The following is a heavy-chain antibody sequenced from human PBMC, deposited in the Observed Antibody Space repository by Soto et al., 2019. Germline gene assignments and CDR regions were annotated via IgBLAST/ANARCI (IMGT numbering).Heavy chain of an antibody. Sequence: QVQLQQWGAGLLKPSETLSLTCTVYGGSFSGYYWSWIRQPPGKGLEWIGEINHSGSTNYNPSLKSRVTISVDTSKNQFSLKLSFVTAADTAVYYCARGSNPYYFDYWGQGTLVTVSS. CDR3: ARGSNPYYFDY. D-gene: IGHD4-4*01. CDR2: INHSGST. J-gene: IGHJ4*02. CDR1: GGSFSGYY. V-gene: IGHV4-34*01.